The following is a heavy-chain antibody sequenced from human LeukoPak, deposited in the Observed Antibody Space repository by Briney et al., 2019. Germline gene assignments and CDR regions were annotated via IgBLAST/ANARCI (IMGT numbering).Heavy chain of an antibody. D-gene: IGHD3-22*01. Sequence: PGGSLRLSCAASGFTFSSYSMNWVRQAPGKGLEWVSSISSSSSYIYYADSVKGRFTISRDNAKNSLYLQMNSLRAEDTAVYYCAREHDSLLSGMDVWGQGTTVTVSS. V-gene: IGHV3-21*01. J-gene: IGHJ6*02. CDR2: ISSSSSYI. CDR1: GFTFSSYS. CDR3: AREHDSLLSGMDV.